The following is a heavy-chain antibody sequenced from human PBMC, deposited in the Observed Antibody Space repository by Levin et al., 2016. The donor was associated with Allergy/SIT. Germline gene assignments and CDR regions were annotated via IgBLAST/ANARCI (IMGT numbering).Heavy chain of an antibody. D-gene: IGHD2-15*01. CDR1: GFTFSSYG. CDR2: IWYDGSNK. V-gene: IGHV3-33*01. Sequence: GGSLRLSCAASGFTFSSYGMHWVRQAPGKGLEWVAVIWYDGSNKYYADSVKGRFTISRDNSKNTLYLQMNSLRAEDTAVYYCARDGYCSGGSCLGEFDYWGQGTLVTVSS. CDR3: ARDGYCSGGSCLGEFDY. J-gene: IGHJ4*02.